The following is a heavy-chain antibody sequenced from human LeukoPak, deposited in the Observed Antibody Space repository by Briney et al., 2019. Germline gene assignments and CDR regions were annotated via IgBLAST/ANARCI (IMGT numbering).Heavy chain of an antibody. J-gene: IGHJ4*02. V-gene: IGHV3-9*01. D-gene: IGHD1-26*01. CDR3: AKDRAEVGATTFDY. Sequence: GGSLRLSCAASGFTFSRYWMHWVRQAPGKGLEWVSGISWNSGSIGYADSVKGRFTISRDNAKNSLYLQMNSLRAEDTALYYCAKDRAEVGATTFDYWGQGTLVTVSS. CDR1: GFTFSRYW. CDR2: ISWNSGSI.